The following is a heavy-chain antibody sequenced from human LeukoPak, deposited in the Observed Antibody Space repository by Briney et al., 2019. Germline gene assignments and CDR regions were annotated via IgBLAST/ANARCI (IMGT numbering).Heavy chain of an antibody. CDR2: IYYSGST. Sequence: SETLSLTCTVSGGSISSSSYYWGWIRQPPGKGLEWIGSIYYSGSTYYNPSLKSRVTISVETSKNQSSLKLSSVTAADTAAYYCARHRMIVEDAFDIWGQGTMVSVSS. V-gene: IGHV4-39*01. CDR1: GGSISSSSYY. D-gene: IGHD3-22*01. J-gene: IGHJ3*02. CDR3: ARHRMIVEDAFDI.